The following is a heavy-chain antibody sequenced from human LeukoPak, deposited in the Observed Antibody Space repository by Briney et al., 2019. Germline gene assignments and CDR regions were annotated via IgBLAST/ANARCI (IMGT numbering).Heavy chain of an antibody. CDR1: GFTFSSYG. CDR2: ISSSSSYI. V-gene: IGHV3-21*01. J-gene: IGHJ1*01. CDR3: ARAAVGQYFQH. Sequence: GGSLRLSCAASGFTFSSYGMHWVRQAPGKGLEWVSSISSSSSYIYYADSVKGRFTISRDNAKNSLYLQMNSLRAEDTAVYYCARAAVGQYFQHWGQGTLVTVSS. D-gene: IGHD2-2*01.